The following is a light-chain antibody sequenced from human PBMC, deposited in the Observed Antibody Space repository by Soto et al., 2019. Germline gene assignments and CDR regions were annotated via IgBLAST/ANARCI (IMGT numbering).Light chain of an antibody. J-gene: IGKJ4*01. CDR2: WAS. V-gene: IGKV4-1*01. CDR3: QQLNGYPLT. Sequence: DIVMTQSPDSLAVSLGERATINCKSSQSVLFSSDNKNYLAWYQQKPGQPPKLLICWASTRESGVPDRFSGSGSATDFTLTISNLQPEDFATYYCQQLNGYPLTFGGGTKVDIK. CDR1: QSVLFSSDNKNY.